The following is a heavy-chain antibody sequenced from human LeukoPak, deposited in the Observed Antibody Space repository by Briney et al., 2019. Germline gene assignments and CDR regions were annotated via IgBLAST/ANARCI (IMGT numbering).Heavy chain of an antibody. Sequence: XVXXXXXQGXEWMGWMXPNSGNXGYAQKFQGRVTMTRNTSISTAYMELSSLRSEDTAVYYCARSSYYDFWSGYFHTYYYYYGMDVWGQGTTVTVSS. J-gene: IGHJ6*02. CDR2: MXPNSGNX. V-gene: IGHV1-8*01. D-gene: IGHD3-3*01. CDR3: ARSSYYDFWSGYFHTYYYYYGMDV.